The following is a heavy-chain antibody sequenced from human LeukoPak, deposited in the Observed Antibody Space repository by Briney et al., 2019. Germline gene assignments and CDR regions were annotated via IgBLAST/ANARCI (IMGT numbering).Heavy chain of an antibody. V-gene: IGHV1-2*02. D-gene: IGHD5-18*01. CDR3: ARDLAPGDTAMAHYYYYGMDV. J-gene: IGHJ6*02. CDR2: INPNSGGT. Sequence: GASVKVSCKASGYTFTGYYMHWVRQAPGQGLEWMGCINPNSGGTNYAQEFQGRVTMTRDTSISTAYMELSRLRSDDTAVYYCARDLAPGDTAMAHYYYYGMDVWGQGTTVTVSS. CDR1: GYTFTGYY.